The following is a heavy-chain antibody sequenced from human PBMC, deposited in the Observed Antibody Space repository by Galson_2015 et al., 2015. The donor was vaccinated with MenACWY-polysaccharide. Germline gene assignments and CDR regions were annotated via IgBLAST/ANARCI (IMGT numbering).Heavy chain of an antibody. CDR3: ARAFSNSVDY. J-gene: IGHJ4*02. CDR2: IFHSGDN. D-gene: IGHD4-11*01. Sequence: LYLTCAVSGGSVNSGGSSWSWIRQPPGKGLEWLGYIFHSGDNNYNRSLQRRVTISEETYKNHFSLELRSVTASDTAVYYCARAFSNSVDYWGQGTLVTVSS. V-gene: IGHV4-30-2*01. CDR1: GGSVNSGGSS.